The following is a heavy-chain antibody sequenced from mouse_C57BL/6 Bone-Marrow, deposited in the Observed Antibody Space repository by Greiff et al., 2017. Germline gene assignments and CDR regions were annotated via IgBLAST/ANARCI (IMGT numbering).Heavy chain of an antibody. CDR3: TTCPLDYDGSLVV. J-gene: IGHJ1*03. D-gene: IGHD1-1*01. CDR2: IDPENGDT. CDR1: GFNIKDDY. Sequence: EVQLQQSGAELVRPGASVKLSCTASGFNIKDDYMHWVKQRPEQGLEWIGWIDPENGDTEYASKFQGKATITADTSSNTAYLQLSSLTSEDTAVYYCTTCPLDYDGSLVVWGTVTTVTVSS. V-gene: IGHV14-4*01.